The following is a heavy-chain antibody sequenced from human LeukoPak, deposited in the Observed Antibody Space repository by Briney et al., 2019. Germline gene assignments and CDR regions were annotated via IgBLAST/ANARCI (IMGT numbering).Heavy chain of an antibody. Sequence: GASVKVSCKASGYTFTGYYMHWVRQAPGQGLESMGWINPNSGGTNYAQKFQGRVTMTRDTTISTAYMELSRLRSDDTAVYYCARFAGIAVAGLNYWGQGTLVTVSS. CDR3: ARFAGIAVAGLNY. CDR2: INPNSGGT. V-gene: IGHV1-2*02. CDR1: GYTFTGYY. D-gene: IGHD6-19*01. J-gene: IGHJ4*02.